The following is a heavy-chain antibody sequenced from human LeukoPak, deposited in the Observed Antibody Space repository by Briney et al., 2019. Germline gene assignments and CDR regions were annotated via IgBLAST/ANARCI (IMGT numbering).Heavy chain of an antibody. D-gene: IGHD2-8*01. V-gene: IGHV4-34*01. J-gene: IGHJ3*02. CDR1: GGSFSGYY. Sequence: SETLSLTCAVYGGSFSGYYWSWIRQPPGKGLEWIGEINHSGSTNYNPSLKSRVTISVDTSKNQFSLKLSSVTAADTAVYYCARHEFMVSYTFDIWGQGTMVTVSS. CDR2: INHSGST. CDR3: ARHEFMVSYTFDI.